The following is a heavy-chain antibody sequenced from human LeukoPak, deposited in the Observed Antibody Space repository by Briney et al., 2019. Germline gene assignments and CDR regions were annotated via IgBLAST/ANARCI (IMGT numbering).Heavy chain of an antibody. CDR1: GGSFSDYY. D-gene: IGHD1-14*01. Sequence: PSETLSLTCAVYGGSFSDYYWSYIRQPPGKGLEWIGEIDHSGSANYNPSLKSRVTMFADTSKKQFSLKLNSVTAADTAVYYCARGRTNRLGYWGRGTLVVVSS. V-gene: IGHV4-34*01. CDR2: IDHSGSA. J-gene: IGHJ4*02. CDR3: ARGRTNRLGY.